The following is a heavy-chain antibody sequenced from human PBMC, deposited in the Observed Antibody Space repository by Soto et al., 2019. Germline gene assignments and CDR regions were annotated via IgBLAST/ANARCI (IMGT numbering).Heavy chain of an antibody. CDR2: IYYSGST. Sequence: SETLSLTCTVSGGSISSYYWSWIRQPPGKGLEWIGYIYYSGSTNYNPSLKSRVTISVDTSKNQFSLKLSSVTAADTAVYYCAREGITMVREQGANWFDPWGQGTLVTVSS. D-gene: IGHD3-10*01. V-gene: IGHV4-59*01. CDR1: GGSISSYY. J-gene: IGHJ5*02. CDR3: AREGITMVREQGANWFDP.